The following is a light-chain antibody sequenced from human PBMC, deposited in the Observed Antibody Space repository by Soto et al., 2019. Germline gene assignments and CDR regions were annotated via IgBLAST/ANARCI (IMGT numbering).Light chain of an antibody. CDR2: PAS. J-gene: IGKJ1*01. V-gene: IGKV3-15*01. CDR1: QSIGTN. Sequence: EIVMTQSPATLSLSPGERASLSCRASQSIGTNLAWYQQKPGQAPRLLIYPASTRATGIPARFSGSGSGTEFTLTISRLQSEDFAVYWCQQFNNWPLTFVQGTKVEIK. CDR3: QQFNNWPLT.